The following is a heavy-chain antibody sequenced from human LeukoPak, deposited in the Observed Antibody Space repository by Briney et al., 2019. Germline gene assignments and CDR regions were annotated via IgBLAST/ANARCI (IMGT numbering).Heavy chain of an antibody. D-gene: IGHD3-10*01. Sequence: PGGSLRLSCAASGFTFSSYAMSWVRQAPGKGLEWVLGISWNSGSIVYADSVKGRFTISRDNAKNSLYLQMNSLRAEDTALYYCAKDTTSGSGSYFDYFDYWGQGTLVTVSS. J-gene: IGHJ4*02. CDR1: GFTFSSYA. CDR2: ISWNSGSI. CDR3: AKDTTSGSGSYFDYFDY. V-gene: IGHV3-9*01.